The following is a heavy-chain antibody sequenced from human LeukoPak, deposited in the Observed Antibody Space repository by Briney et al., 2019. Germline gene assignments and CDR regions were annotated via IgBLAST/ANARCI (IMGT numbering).Heavy chain of an antibody. V-gene: IGHV3-48*01. Sequence: GGSLRLSCAASGFTFSSYSMNWVRQAPGKGLEWVSYISSSSSTIYYADSVKGRFTISRDNAKNSLYLQMNSLRAEDTAVYYCARGHGSGSYYPDYWGQGTLVAVSS. CDR2: ISSSSSTI. D-gene: IGHD3-10*01. J-gene: IGHJ4*02. CDR1: GFTFSSYS. CDR3: ARGHGSGSYYPDY.